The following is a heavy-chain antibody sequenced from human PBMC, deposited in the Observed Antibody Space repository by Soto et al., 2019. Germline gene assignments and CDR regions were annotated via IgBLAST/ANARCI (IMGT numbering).Heavy chain of an antibody. D-gene: IGHD6-19*01. Sequence: EASVKVSCTASGYTFTSYGISWVRQAPGQGLEWMGWISAYNGNTNYAQKLQGRVTMTTDTSTSTAYMELRSLRSDDTAVYYCARDNVGYSSGWCFDYWGQGTLVTVSS. CDR3: ARDNVGYSSGWCFDY. J-gene: IGHJ4*02. CDR2: ISAYNGNT. CDR1: GYTFTSYG. V-gene: IGHV1-18*01.